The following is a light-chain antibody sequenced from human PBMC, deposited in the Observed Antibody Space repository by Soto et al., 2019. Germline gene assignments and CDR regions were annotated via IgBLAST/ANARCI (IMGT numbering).Light chain of an antibody. CDR1: QDISNY. Sequence: DIQMTQSPSSLSASVGDRVTITCQASQDISNYLIWYQQKPGKAPKLLVYDASNMETGVPSRFGGSGCLTDFTFTISSPLPEDIATYYYEHYDNRDAFTFGGGTKVEIK. CDR2: DAS. V-gene: IGKV1-33*01. CDR3: EHYDNRDAFT. J-gene: IGKJ4*01.